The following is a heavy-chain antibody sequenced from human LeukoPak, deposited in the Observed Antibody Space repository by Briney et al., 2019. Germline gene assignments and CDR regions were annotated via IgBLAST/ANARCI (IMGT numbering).Heavy chain of an antibody. CDR2: ISSSSSYI. CDR3: ARDHIGGLWFGESVFDY. V-gene: IGHV3-21*04. Sequence: PGGSLRLSCAASGFTFSSYSMNWVRQAPGKGLEWVSSISSSSSYIYYADSVKGRFTISRDNAKNSLYLQMNSLRAEDTAVYYCARDHIGGLWFGESVFDYWGQGTLVTVSS. D-gene: IGHD3-10*01. J-gene: IGHJ4*02. CDR1: GFTFSSYS.